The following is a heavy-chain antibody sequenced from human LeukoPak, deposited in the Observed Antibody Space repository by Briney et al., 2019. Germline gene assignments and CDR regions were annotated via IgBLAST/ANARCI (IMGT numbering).Heavy chain of an antibody. J-gene: IGHJ4*02. D-gene: IGHD3-9*01. Sequence: GGSLRLSCAASGFTFSDYYMSWIRQAPGKGLEWISYISTTSGFTKYADSVKGRFTISRDNAKNTLYLQMNSLGVEDTAVYYCARDISRSPREYWGQGTLGIVSS. V-gene: IGHV3-11*06. CDR2: ISTTSGFT. CDR1: GFTFSDYY. CDR3: ARDISRSPREY.